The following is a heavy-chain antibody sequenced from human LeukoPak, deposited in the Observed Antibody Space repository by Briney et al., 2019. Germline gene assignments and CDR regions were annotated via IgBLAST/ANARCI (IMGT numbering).Heavy chain of an antibody. Sequence: QPGRSLRLSCAAAGFTFDDYAMHWVRQAPGKGLGWVSGISWNSGSIGYADSVKGRFTISRDNAKNSLYLQMNSLRAEDTALYYCARGIMTKWYYFDYWGQGTLVTVSS. J-gene: IGHJ4*02. CDR2: ISWNSGSI. CDR3: ARGIMTKWYYFDY. D-gene: IGHD2-8*01. CDR1: GFTFDDYA. V-gene: IGHV3-9*01.